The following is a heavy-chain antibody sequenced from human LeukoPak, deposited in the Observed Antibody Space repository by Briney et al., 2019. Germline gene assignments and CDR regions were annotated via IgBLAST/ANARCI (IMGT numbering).Heavy chain of an antibody. J-gene: IGHJ2*01. V-gene: IGHV3-23*01. CDR1: GFTFSIYA. Sequence: PGGSLRLSCAASGFTFSIYAMNWVRQAPGQGLEWVSGVDSGGSTYADSVKGRFTISRDNSKNTLYLQMNSLRAEDTAIYYCAKTIPYWYFDLWGRGTLVTVSS. D-gene: IGHD5-24*01. CDR2: VDSGGST. CDR3: AKTIPYWYFDL.